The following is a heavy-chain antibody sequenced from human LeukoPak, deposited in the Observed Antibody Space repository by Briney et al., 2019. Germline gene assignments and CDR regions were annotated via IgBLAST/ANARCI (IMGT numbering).Heavy chain of an antibody. CDR3: ARQPTTLYYGMDV. D-gene: IGHD1-14*01. J-gene: IGHJ6*02. Sequence: GESLKIPCEGSGVSFSNYWIAWVRQKPGKGLECLGAIYPGDSDTRYSPSFQGQVTSSADTSTNTAYLQWGSLKASDTAMYYCARQPTTLYYGMDVWGQGTTVTVSS. CDR2: IYPGDSDT. CDR1: GVSFSNYW. V-gene: IGHV5-51*01.